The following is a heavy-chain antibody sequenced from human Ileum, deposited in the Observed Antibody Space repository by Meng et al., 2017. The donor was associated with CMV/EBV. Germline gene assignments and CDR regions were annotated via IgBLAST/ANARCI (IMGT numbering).Heavy chain of an antibody. D-gene: IGHD5/OR15-5a*01. CDR3: ARDTSVYDLSWWIDP. CDR1: GGTFSDHH. V-gene: IGHV1-46*01. Sequence: QLGQSGAEVKKPGSSGKLSCKASGGTFSDHHIHWGRQAPGQGLEWMGVINPRDNSVHYAQKLQGRVIMTRDTSTSTVYMELSSLRSEDTAVYYCARDTSVYDLSWWIDPWGQGTLVTVSS. CDR2: INPRDNSV. J-gene: IGHJ5*02.